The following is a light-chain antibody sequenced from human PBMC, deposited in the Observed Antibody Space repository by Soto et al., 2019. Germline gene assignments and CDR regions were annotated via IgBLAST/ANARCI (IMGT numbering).Light chain of an antibody. CDR2: AAS. Sequence: DIQLAQSPSSVSASVGDRVTITCRASPGIGSWLAWYQQKPGKAPKLLIYAASSLQSGVPSMFSGSGSGTDFTLTISSLQPEDFPSYHCQQTNSFPPTFGGGTKVEIQ. V-gene: IGKV1D-12*01. CDR1: PGIGSW. CDR3: QQTNSFPPT. J-gene: IGKJ4*01.